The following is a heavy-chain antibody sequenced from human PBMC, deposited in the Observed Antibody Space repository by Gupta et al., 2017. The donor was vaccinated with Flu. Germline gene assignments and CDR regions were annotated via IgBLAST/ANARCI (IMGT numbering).Heavy chain of an antibody. V-gene: IGHV4-34*01. CDR1: GGSFSGYY. J-gene: IGHJ4*02. CDR3: AREGVTMVRGVIGKFDY. CDR2: INHSGST. Sequence: QVQLQQWGAGLLKPSETLSLTCAVYGGSFSGYYWSWIRQPPGKGLEWIGEINHSGSTNYNPSLKSRVTISVDTSKNQFSLKLSSVTAADTAVYYCAREGVTMVRGVIGKFDYWGQGTLVTVSS. D-gene: IGHD3-10*01.